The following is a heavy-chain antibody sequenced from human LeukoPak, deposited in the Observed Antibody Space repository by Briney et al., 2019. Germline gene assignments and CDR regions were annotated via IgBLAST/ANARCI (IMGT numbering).Heavy chain of an antibody. CDR1: GYTFTSYD. CDR2: MNPNSGNT. Sequence: ASVKVSCKASGYTFTSYDINWVRQATGQGLEWMGWMNPNSGNTGYAQKFQGRVTMTRNTSISTAYMELSSLRSEDTAVYYCATHGGGDGYTNGGRVDDYWGQGTLVTVSS. V-gene: IGHV1-8*01. J-gene: IGHJ4*02. CDR3: ATHGGGDGYTNGGRVDDY. D-gene: IGHD5-24*01.